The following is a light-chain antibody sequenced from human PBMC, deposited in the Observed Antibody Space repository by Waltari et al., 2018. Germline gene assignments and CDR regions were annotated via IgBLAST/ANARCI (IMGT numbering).Light chain of an antibody. CDR3: SSYTNSGTFVV. V-gene: IGLV2-14*03. CDR1: NSDVGGYHY. J-gene: IGLJ3*02. Sequence: QSALTQPASVSGSPGQSIAIPCTGTNSDVGGYHYVSWYQQYPGKAPKLIISDVSQRPSGVSNRFSGSKSGNMAALTISGLQAEDEADYYCSSYTNSGTFVVFGGGTKLTVL. CDR2: DVS.